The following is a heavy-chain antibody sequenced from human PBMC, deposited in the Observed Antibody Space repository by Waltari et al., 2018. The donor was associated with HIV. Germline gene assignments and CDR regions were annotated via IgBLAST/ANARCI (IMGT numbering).Heavy chain of an antibody. CDR3: ARARLVSRGQYCSTTSCLPHYYYYYGMDV. D-gene: IGHD2-2*01. J-gene: IGHJ6*02. CDR2: INHSGST. CDR1: GGSFSGSY. Sequence: QVQLRQWGAGLLKPSETLSLTCAVYGGSFSGSYWSWIRQPPGKGLEWIGEINHSGSTTSNPSLKSRVTISVDTSKNQFSLKLTSVTAADTAVFYCARARLVSRGQYCSTTSCLPHYYYYYGMDVWGQGTTVTVSS. V-gene: IGHV4-34*01.